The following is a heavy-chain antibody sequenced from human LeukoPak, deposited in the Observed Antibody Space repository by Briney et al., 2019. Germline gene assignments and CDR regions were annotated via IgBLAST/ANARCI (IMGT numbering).Heavy chain of an antibody. CDR1: GFTFDDYG. CDR3: ARPSLGTETAYYFDY. CDR2: INWSGGRT. V-gene: IGHV3-20*04. Sequence: GGSLRLSCAASGFTFDDYGMSWVRQAPGKGLEWVSRINWSGGRTGYADSVKGRFIISRDNAKNSLCLQMNSLRAEDTALYYCARPSLGTETAYYFDYWGQGTLVTVSS. J-gene: IGHJ4*02. D-gene: IGHD3-16*01.